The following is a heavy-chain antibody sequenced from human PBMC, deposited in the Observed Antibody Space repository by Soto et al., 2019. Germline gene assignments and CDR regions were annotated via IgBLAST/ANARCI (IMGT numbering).Heavy chain of an antibody. V-gene: IGHV4-59*01. J-gene: IGHJ4*02. CDR3: ASDRDGFNS. Sequence: SETLSLTCTVSGGSITTYYWSWIRQSPGKGLEWIGYIFYSGSPNYNPSLESRVTISVDTSQNQISLKLSSVTAAGTAVYYCASDRDGFNSWGRGTLVTVSS. D-gene: IGHD5-12*01. CDR2: IFYSGSP. CDR1: GGSITTYY.